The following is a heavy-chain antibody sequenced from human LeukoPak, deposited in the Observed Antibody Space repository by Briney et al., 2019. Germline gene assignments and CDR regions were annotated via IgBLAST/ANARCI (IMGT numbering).Heavy chain of an antibody. V-gene: IGHV4-4*07. J-gene: IGHJ4*02. CDR3: ARDRGTWNDDGFDY. Sequence: SETLSLTCTVSGGSLSSYYWSWIRQPAGKGLEWIGRIYISGSTNYNPSFKSRVTMSVDKSKNHFSLMLSSVTPADTAVYYCARDRGTWNDDGFDYWGQGTLVTVSS. CDR1: GGSLSSYY. D-gene: IGHD1-1*01. CDR2: IYISGST.